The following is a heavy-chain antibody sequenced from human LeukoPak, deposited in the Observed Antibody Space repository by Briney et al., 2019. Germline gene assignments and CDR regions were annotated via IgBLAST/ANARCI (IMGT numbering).Heavy chain of an antibody. V-gene: IGHV3-11*01. CDR2: ISSSGSTI. CDR3: ASPNRYYYYGMDV. Sequence: GGSLRLSCAASGFTFSDYYMSWIRQAPGKGLEWVSYISSSGSTIYYADSAKGRFTISRDNAKNSLYPQMNSLRAEDTAVYYCASPNRYYYYGMDVWGQGTTVTVSS. D-gene: IGHD1-14*01. J-gene: IGHJ6*02. CDR1: GFTFSDYY.